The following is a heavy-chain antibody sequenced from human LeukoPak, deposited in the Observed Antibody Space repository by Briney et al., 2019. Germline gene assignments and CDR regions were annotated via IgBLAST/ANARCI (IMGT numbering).Heavy chain of an antibody. CDR2: ISHDGDNQ. D-gene: IGHD6-6*01. J-gene: IGHJ2*01. Sequence: GGSLRLSCAASGFTFSSYSMNWVRQAPGKGLEWVAFISHDGDNQHYADSVKGRFTISRDDSKNTVYLQMSSLRNDDTAMYYCAKWASFWGFGSSDWYFDVWGRGTLATVSS. V-gene: IGHV3-30*18. CDR1: GFTFSSYS. CDR3: AKWASFWGFGSSDWYFDV.